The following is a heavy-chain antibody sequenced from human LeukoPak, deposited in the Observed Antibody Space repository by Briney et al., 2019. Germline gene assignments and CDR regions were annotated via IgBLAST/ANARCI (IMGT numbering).Heavy chain of an antibody. V-gene: IGHV1-2*02. CDR1: GYTFTGYY. Sequence: ASVKVSCKASGYTFTGYYMHWVRQAPGQGLEWMGWINPNSGGTTYAQKFQGRVTMTRDTSTSTAYMELSSLRSDDTAVYYCARTAARRFDYWGQGTLVIVSS. J-gene: IGHJ4*02. D-gene: IGHD6-6*01. CDR2: INPNSGGT. CDR3: ARTAARRFDY.